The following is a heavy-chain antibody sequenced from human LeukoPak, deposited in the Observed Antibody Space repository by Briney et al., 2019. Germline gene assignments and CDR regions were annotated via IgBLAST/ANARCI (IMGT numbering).Heavy chain of an antibody. D-gene: IGHD6-6*01. V-gene: IGHV3-21*01. CDR2: ISSSGSYI. Sequence: GGSLRLSCAASGFTFSSNSMTWVRQAPGKGLEWVSFISSSGSYIYYADSVKGRFTISRDNAKNSLYLQMDSLRAEDTAVYYCARDSSSSPDYWGRGTLVTVSS. CDR1: GFTFSSNS. CDR3: ARDSSSSPDY. J-gene: IGHJ4*02.